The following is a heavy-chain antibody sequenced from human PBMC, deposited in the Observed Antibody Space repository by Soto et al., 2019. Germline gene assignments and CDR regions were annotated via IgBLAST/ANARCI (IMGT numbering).Heavy chain of an antibody. CDR1: GYSFTSYW. CDR3: ATNLPGDYFDAFDI. J-gene: IGHJ3*02. Sequence: GESLKISCEASGYSFTSYWIGWVRQMPGKGLEWMGIIHPGDSDTKYSPSFQGQVTISADKSISTAYLQWRSLKASDTAMYYCATNLPGDYFDAFDIWGQGTMVTVSS. CDR2: IHPGDSDT. V-gene: IGHV5-51*01. D-gene: IGHD4-17*01.